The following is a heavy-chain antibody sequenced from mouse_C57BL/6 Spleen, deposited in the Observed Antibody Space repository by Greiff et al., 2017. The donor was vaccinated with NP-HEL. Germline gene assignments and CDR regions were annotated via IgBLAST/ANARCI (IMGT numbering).Heavy chain of an antibody. D-gene: IGHD1-1*01. J-gene: IGHJ4*01. V-gene: IGHV5-17*01. CDR3: ARPFITTAVYAMDY. Sequence: EVKLVESGGGLVKPGGSLKLSCAASGFTFSDYGMHWVRQAPEKGLEWVAYISSGSSTIYYADTVKGRFTISRDNAKNTLFLQMTSLRSEDTAMYYCARPFITTAVYAMDYWGQGTSVTVSS. CDR2: ISSGSSTI. CDR1: GFTFSDYG.